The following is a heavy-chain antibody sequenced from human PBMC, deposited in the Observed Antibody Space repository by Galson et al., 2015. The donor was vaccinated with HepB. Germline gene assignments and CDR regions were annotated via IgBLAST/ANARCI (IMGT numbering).Heavy chain of an antibody. D-gene: IGHD1-26*01. CDR2: MNPNSGNT. J-gene: IGHJ3*02. Sequence: SVKVSCKASGYTFTSYDINWVRQATGQGLEWMGWMNPNSGNTGYAQKFQGRVTMTRNTSISTAYMELSSLRSEDTAVYYCARGPRGRWELLLTAFDAFDIWGQGTMVTVSS. CDR1: GYTFTSYD. CDR3: ARGPRGRWELLLTAFDAFDI. V-gene: IGHV1-8*01.